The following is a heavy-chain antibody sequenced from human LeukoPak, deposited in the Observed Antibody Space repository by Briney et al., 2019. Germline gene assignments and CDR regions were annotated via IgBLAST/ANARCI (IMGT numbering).Heavy chain of an antibody. V-gene: IGHV3-7*01. CDR2: INQDGSVK. J-gene: IGHJ4*02. Sequence: GGSLRLSCAASGFTFSSYWMTWVRQAPGKGLEWVANINQDGSVKYYVDSVKGRFTFSRDNAKSSLFLQMSSLRAEDTAVYHCARALYNGNSEMGYWGQGTLVTVSS. CDR1: GFTFSSYW. D-gene: IGHD4-23*01. CDR3: ARALYNGNSEMGY.